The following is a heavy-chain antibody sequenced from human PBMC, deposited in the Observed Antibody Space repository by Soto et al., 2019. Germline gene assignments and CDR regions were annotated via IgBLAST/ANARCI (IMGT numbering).Heavy chain of an antibody. J-gene: IGHJ4*02. CDR3: ARSRGGSPASG. D-gene: IGHD1-26*01. CDR1: GYTFTNNV. V-gene: IGHV1-3*04. Sequence: GASVKVSCKASGYTFTNNVIHWLRQAPGQTLEWMGWIHTAKGNTKYSQKFEARVTLTRDTAASTAYMELNSLRSDDTAVYYCARSRGGSPASGWGQGTLVTVSS. CDR2: IHTAKGNT.